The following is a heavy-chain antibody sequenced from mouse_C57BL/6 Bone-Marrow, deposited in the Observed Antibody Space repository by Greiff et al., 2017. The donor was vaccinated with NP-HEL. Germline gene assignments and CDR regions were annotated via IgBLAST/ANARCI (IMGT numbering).Heavy chain of an antibody. CDR3: TSSKDDYDVAY. CDR1: GYTFTSYG. D-gene: IGHD2-4*01. CDR2: LYPRSGNT. V-gene: IGHV1-81*01. J-gene: IGHJ3*01. Sequence: QVQLKESGAELARPGASVTLSCKASGYTFTSYGISWVKQRTGQGLEWIGELYPRSGNTYYNEKFKGKATLTADKSSSTAYMELRSLTSEDSAVYFGTSSKDDYDVAYWGQGTLVTVSA.